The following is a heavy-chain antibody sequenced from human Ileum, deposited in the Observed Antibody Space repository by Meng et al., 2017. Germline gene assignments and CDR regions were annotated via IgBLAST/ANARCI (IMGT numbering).Heavy chain of an antibody. CDR2: INGGNGKT. Sequence: FQRVPSGVEVKKPGAPVKVSGKASGYTFTSYAIHWGRQAPGQRLEWMGWINGGNGKTKYSQKCQGRVTITRDTSASTAYMELSSPRSEDTAVYYCARDVVVPAALTVRIDYWGQGTLVTVSS. D-gene: IGHD2-2*01. CDR1: GYTFTSYA. J-gene: IGHJ4*02. CDR3: ARDVVVPAALTVRIDY. V-gene: IGHV1-3*01.